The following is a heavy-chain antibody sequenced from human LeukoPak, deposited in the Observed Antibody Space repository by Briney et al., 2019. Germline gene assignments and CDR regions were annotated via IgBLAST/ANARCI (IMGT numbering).Heavy chain of an antibody. V-gene: IGHV3-11*01. D-gene: IGHD2-8*02. Sequence: GGSLRLSCAASGFTFSDYYMSWIRQAPGKGLEWVSYISSSGSTIYYADSVKGRFTISRDNSKNTLYLQMNSLRAEDTAVYYCARGPSFPWYYFDYWGQGTLVTVSS. J-gene: IGHJ4*02. CDR2: ISSSGSTI. CDR1: GFTFSDYY. CDR3: ARGPSFPWYYFDY.